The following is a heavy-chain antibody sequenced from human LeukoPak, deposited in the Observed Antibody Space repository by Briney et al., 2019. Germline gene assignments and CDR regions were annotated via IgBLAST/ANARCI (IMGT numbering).Heavy chain of an antibody. CDR1: GGSISSGGYY. Sequence: SETLSLTCTFSGGSISSGGYYWSWIRQPPGKGLEWIGYIYYSGSTYSNPSLKSRVTISVDTSKNQFSLKLSSVTAADTAVYYCARRAVTPRYFDYWGQGTLVTVSS. J-gene: IGHJ4*02. CDR3: ARRAVTPRYFDY. V-gene: IGHV4-31*03. CDR2: IYYSGST. D-gene: IGHD2-21*02.